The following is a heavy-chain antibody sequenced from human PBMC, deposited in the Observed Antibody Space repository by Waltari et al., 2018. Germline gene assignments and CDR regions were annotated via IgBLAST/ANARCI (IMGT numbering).Heavy chain of an antibody. V-gene: IGHV1-18*01. CDR3: AIDDVDSSNFGGF. Sequence: QIQLVQSGAEVKKPGASVKVSCKASGYIFSNYGITWVRQAPGQGLEWMGWISGYQGDTKYEQSLQGRVTMTTDTSTTTAYMEIRSLRYDDTAVYYCAIDDVDSSNFGGFWGQGTVVTVSS. CDR1: GYIFSNYG. CDR2: ISGYQGDT. J-gene: IGHJ4*02. D-gene: IGHD6-13*01.